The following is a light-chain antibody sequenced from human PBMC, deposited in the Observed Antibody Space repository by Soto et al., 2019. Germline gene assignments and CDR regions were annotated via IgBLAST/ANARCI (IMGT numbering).Light chain of an antibody. CDR1: RSDIGSYNY. Sequence: QSALTQPASVSGSPGQSITISCSGTRSDIGSYNYVAWYQQFPGKTPKILIYGVSNRPSGVPDRFSGSKSGTSASLAITGLQAEDEADYYCQSYDSSLSGSIVFGTGTKVTVL. CDR2: GVS. V-gene: IGLV2-14*01. J-gene: IGLJ1*01. CDR3: QSYDSSLSGSIV.